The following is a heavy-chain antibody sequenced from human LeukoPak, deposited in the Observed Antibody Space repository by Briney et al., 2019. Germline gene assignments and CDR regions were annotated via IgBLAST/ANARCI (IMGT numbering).Heavy chain of an antibody. D-gene: IGHD4-23*01. CDR2: INPSGGST. CDR3: ARANPTGFDYGGNSHFDY. V-gene: IGHV1-46*01. CDR1: GYTFTSYY. Sequence: ASMKVSCKASGYTFTSYYMHWVRQAPGQGLEWMGIINPSGGSTNYAQKFQGRVTITADKSTSTAYMELSSLRSEDTAVYYCARANPTGFDYGGNSHFDYWGQGTLVTVSS. J-gene: IGHJ4*02.